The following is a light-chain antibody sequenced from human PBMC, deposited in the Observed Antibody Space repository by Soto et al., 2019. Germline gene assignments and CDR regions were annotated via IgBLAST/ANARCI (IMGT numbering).Light chain of an antibody. V-gene: IGKV3-20*01. CDR2: GAS. CDR1: QSVGRSY. J-gene: IGKJ5*01. CDR3: HQYGTSPPVT. Sequence: EIVLTQSPGTLSLSPGERATLSCRASQSVGRSYLAWYQHKPGQAPRLLISGASSRATGIPDRFSGSWSGTEFTLTINSLQSEDFAVYYCHQYGTSPPVTFGQGTRLEI.